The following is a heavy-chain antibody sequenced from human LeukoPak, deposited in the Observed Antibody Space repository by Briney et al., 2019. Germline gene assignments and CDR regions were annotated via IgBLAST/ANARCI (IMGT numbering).Heavy chain of an antibody. Sequence: GGSLRLSCAASVFTFSSYAMHWVRQAPGKGLEWVAVISYDGSNKYYADSVKGRFTISRDNSKNTLYLQMNSLRAEDTAVYYCAKGSSGNYDPNFDYWGQGTLVTVSS. J-gene: IGHJ4*02. CDR2: ISYDGSNK. D-gene: IGHD1-26*01. V-gene: IGHV3-30*18. CDR3: AKGSSGNYDPNFDY. CDR1: VFTFSSYA.